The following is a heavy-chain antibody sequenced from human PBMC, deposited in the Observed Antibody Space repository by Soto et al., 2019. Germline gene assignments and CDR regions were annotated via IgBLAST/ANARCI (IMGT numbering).Heavy chain of an antibody. D-gene: IGHD1-7*01. CDR1: GFTFTNYR. CDR3: ARAGDWNYVQDF. Sequence: WSLRLSCAASGFTFTNYRIHWVRQAPGKGLVWVARINSDGTRTNYADSVKGRFTISRDNAKNTVFLQMNSLRDEDSAVYFCARAGDWNYVQDFWGQGTLVTVSS. J-gene: IGHJ4*02. V-gene: IGHV3-74*01. CDR2: INSDGTRT.